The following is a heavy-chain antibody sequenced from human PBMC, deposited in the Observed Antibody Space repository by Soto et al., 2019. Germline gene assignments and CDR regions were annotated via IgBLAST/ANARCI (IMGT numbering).Heavy chain of an antibody. CDR1: GFTFTSSA. Sequence: SVKVSCKXSGFTFTSSAVQWVRQARGQRLEWIGWIVVGSGNTNYAQKFQERVTITRDMSTSTAYMELSSLRSEDTAVYYCAASPYCSGGSCYGYYGMDVWGQGTTVTVSS. J-gene: IGHJ6*02. D-gene: IGHD2-15*01. V-gene: IGHV1-58*01. CDR2: IVVGSGNT. CDR3: AASPYCSGGSCYGYYGMDV.